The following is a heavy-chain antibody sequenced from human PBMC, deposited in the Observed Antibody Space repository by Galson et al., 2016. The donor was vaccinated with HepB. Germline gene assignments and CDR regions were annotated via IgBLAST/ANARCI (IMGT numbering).Heavy chain of an antibody. CDR2: IDPGDSDT. CDR3: ARRRLAGYSFGYPIYYFDY. Sequence: QSGAEVKKPGESLKISCKASGYSFTNYWIGWVRQMPGKGLEWMGIIDPGDSDTQYSPSFQGQVTISADKSISTAYLQWSSLKASDTAMYYCARRRLAGYSFGYPIYYFDYWGQGTLVTVSS. J-gene: IGHJ4*02. D-gene: IGHD5-18*01. CDR1: GYSFTNYW. V-gene: IGHV5-51*01.